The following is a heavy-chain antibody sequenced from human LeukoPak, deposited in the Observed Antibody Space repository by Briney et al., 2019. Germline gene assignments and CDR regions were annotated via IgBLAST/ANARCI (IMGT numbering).Heavy chain of an antibody. J-gene: IGHJ4*02. CDR3: ATPLDYYDSSGYHQGGD. Sequence: GGSLRLSCAVSGFTFSNYWMTWVRQAPGKGLKWVANIKGDGSRKNCVDSLKGRFTISRDNAKNLLYLQMNSLRAEDTAVYYCATPLDYYDSSGYHQGGDWGQGTLVTVSS. V-gene: IGHV3-7*03. CDR1: GFTFSNYW. CDR2: IKGDGSRK. D-gene: IGHD3-22*01.